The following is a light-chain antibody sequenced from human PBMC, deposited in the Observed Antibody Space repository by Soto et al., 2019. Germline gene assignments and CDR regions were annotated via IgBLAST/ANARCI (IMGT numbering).Light chain of an antibody. J-gene: IGKJ3*01. CDR2: DAS. CDR1: QSVSSY. Sequence: EIVLTQSPATLSLSPGERATLSCRASQSVSSYLAWYQQKPGQAPRLLIYDASNRATGIPARFSGSRSGTDFTLTINSLEPEDFAVYYCQQRSNWLFTFGPGTKVDIK. CDR3: QQRSNWLFT. V-gene: IGKV3-11*01.